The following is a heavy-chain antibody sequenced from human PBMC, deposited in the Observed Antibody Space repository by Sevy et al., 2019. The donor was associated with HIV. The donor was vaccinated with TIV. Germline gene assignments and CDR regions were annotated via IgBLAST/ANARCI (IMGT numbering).Heavy chain of an antibody. CDR1: GFTFSSYS. CDR3: AREDIVVVVAAHSFRNPGADGMDV. Sequence: GGSLRLSCAASGFTFSSYSMNWVRQAPGKGLEWVSYISSSSSTMYYADSVKGRFTISRDNAKNSLYLQMNSLRDEDTAVYYCAREDIVVVVAAHSFRNPGADGMDVWGQGTTVTVSS. D-gene: IGHD2-15*01. J-gene: IGHJ6*02. CDR2: ISSSSSTM. V-gene: IGHV3-48*02.